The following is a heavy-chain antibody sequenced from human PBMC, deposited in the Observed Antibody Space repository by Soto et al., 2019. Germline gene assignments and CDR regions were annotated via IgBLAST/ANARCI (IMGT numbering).Heavy chain of an antibody. V-gene: IGHV3-30-3*01. J-gene: IGHJ6*02. CDR2: ISYDGSNK. CDR3: ARGFYDFWSGLYGMDV. CDR1: GFTFSSYA. Sequence: QVQLVESGGGVVQPGRSLRLSCAASGFTFSSYAMHWVRQAPGKGLEWVAVISYDGSNKYYADSVKGRFTISRDNSKNTLYLQMNSLRAEDTAVYYCARGFYDFWSGLYGMDVWGQGTTVTVSS. D-gene: IGHD3-3*01.